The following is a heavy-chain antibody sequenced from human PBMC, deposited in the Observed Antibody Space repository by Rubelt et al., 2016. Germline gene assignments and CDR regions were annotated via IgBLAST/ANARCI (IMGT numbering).Heavy chain of an antibody. J-gene: IGHJ5*02. V-gene: IGHV1-69*01. CDR3: ATGGDFGVVIPNWFDP. CDR2: IIPIFGTA. D-gene: IGHD3-3*01. CDR1: GGTFSSYA. Sequence: QVQLVQSGAEVKKPGSSVKVSCKASGGTFSSYAISWVRPAPGQGLEWMGGIIPIFGTANYAQKFQGRVTITADESTSTAYMGLSSLRSEDTAVYYCATGGDFGVVIPNWFDPWGQGTLVTVSS.